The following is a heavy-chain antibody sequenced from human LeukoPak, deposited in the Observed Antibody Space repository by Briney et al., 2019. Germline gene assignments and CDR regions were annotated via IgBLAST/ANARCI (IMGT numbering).Heavy chain of an antibody. CDR2: IRYDGSNK. CDR3: ARVGLDPDAFDI. D-gene: IGHD3-16*01. Sequence: GSLRLSCAASGFTFSSYGMHWVRQAPGKGLEWVAFIRYDGSNKYYADSVKGRFTISRDNSKNTLYLQMNSLRAEDTAVYYCARVGLDPDAFDIWGQGTMVTVSS. V-gene: IGHV3-30*02. J-gene: IGHJ3*02. CDR1: GFTFSSYG.